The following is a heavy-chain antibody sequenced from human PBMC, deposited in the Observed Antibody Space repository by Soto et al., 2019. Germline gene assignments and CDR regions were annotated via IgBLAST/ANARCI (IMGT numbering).Heavy chain of an antibody. V-gene: IGHV4-31*03. CDR1: GGSITTGGSY. J-gene: IGHJ4*02. CDR3: ARARFQVLYGKPYFDS. Sequence: SETLSLTCTVSGGSITTGGSYWSWIRQHPGKGLEWIGNIYHSGNTYYNPSLKSRLTISVDTSKNHFSLMVDSVTAADTAVYYCARARFQVLYGKPYFDSWGQGTLVTAPQ. D-gene: IGHD2-2*02. CDR2: IYHSGNT.